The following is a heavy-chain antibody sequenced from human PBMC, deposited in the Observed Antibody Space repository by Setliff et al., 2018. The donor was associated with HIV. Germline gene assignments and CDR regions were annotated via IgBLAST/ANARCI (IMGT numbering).Heavy chain of an antibody. CDR3: AHTPVSRNQYFFDY. Sequence: SGPTLVNPTQTLTLTCTFSGFSLSTSGVGVGWIRQPPGKALEWLGVIYWNNNKYYRPSLGSRLTVTRDTSKNQVVLTMTNMDPLDTATYFCAHTPVSRNQYFFDYWGQGTLVPSPQ. CDR1: GFSLSTSGVG. V-gene: IGHV2-5*01. CDR2: IYWNNNK. J-gene: IGHJ4*02. D-gene: IGHD3-9*01.